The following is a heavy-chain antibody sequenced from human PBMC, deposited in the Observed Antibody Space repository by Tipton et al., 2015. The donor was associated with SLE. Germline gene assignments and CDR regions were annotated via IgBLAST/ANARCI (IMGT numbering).Heavy chain of an antibody. V-gene: IGHV4-4*09. J-gene: IGHJ5*02. CDR1: GGSISSYY. CDR2: IYTSGST. CDR3: ARGNSSSWGRWFDP. D-gene: IGHD6-13*01. Sequence: TLSLTCTVSGGSISSYYWSWIRQPAGKGLEWIGYIYTSGSTNYNPSLKSRVTISVDTSKNQFSLKLSSVTAADTAVYYCARGNSSSWGRWFDPWGQGTLVTVSS.